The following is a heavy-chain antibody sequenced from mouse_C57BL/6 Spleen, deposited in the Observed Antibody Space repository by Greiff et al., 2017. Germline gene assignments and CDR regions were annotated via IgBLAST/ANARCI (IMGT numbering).Heavy chain of an antibody. D-gene: IGHD1-1*01. CDR1: GYTFTDYE. V-gene: IGHV1-15*01. CDR3: TKGYYYGSSYSSYWYFDV. CDR2: IDPETGGT. J-gene: IGHJ1*03. Sequence: VQLQQSGAELVRPGASVTLSCKASGYTFTDYEMHWVKQTPVHGLEWIGAIDPETGGTAYNQKFKGKAILTADKYSSTAYMELRSLTSEDSAVYYCTKGYYYGSSYSSYWYFDVWGTGTTVTVSS.